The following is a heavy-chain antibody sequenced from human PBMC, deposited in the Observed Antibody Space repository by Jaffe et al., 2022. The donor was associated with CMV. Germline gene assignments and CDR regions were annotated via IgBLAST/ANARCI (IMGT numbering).Heavy chain of an antibody. CDR2: ISSSGSTI. V-gene: IGHV3-48*03. D-gene: IGHD5-12*01. CDR3: ARGPRRDGYNYYYYYMDV. Sequence: EVQLVESGGGLVQPGGSLRLSCAASGFTFSSYEMNWVRQAPGKGLEWVSYISSSGSTIYYADSVKGRFTISRDNAKNSLYLQMNSLRAEDTAVYYCARGPRRDGYNYYYYYMDVWGKGTTVTVSS. CDR1: GFTFSSYE. J-gene: IGHJ6*03.